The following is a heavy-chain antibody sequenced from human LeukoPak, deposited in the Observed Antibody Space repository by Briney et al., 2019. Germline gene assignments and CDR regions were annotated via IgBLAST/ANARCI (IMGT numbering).Heavy chain of an antibody. J-gene: IGHJ4*02. CDR2: IYYSGST. D-gene: IGHD6-6*01. Sequence: SETLSLTCTVSGGSINSDDFFWDWVRQPPGKGPEWIGYIYYSGSTSYNPSLKSRVTISIDTTKNQFSLKLTSVTAADTAVYYCARDREYSRLYGGLDFWGQGILVTVSS. V-gene: IGHV4-30-4*08. CDR3: ARDREYSRLYGGLDF. CDR1: GGSINSDDFF.